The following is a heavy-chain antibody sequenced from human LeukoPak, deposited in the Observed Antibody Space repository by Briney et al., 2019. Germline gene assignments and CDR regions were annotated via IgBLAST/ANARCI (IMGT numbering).Heavy chain of an antibody. J-gene: IGHJ6*02. CDR1: GGSISSYY. D-gene: IGHD6-19*01. V-gene: IGHV4-59*08. CDR3: ARHYGAVAGDYYYYGMDV. Sequence: SQTLSLTCSVAGGSISSYYWSSIRQPPGKGPEWIGYIYYSGSTNFNPSLKSRVTISVDPSKHQFSLKLRSVTAADTAVYYCARHYGAVAGDYYYYGMDVWGQGTTVTVSS. CDR2: IYYSGST.